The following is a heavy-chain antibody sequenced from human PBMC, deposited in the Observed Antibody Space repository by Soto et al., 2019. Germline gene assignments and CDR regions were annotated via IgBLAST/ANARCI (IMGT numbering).Heavy chain of an antibody. D-gene: IGHD6-6*01. CDR2: ISGSGGST. CDR1: GFTFSSYA. J-gene: IGHJ4*02. V-gene: IGHV3-23*01. Sequence: EVQLLESGGGLVQPGGSLRLSCAASGFTFSSYAMSWVRQAPWKGLEWVSAISGSGGSTYYADSVKGRFTISRDNSQNTLYLQMNSLRAEDTAVYYCAKEYSSSSMYDYWGQGTLVNVSS. CDR3: AKEYSSSSMYDY.